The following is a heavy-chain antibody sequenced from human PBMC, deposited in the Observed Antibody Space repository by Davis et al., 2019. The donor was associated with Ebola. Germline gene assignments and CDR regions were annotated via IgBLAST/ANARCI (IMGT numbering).Heavy chain of an antibody. CDR3: SRFGEGAY. D-gene: IGHD2-21*01. J-gene: IGHJ4*02. Sequence: PGGSLRLSCTVSGVSISRHYWSWFRQPPGKGLEWIGFISGSGRTSYNPSLKSRVTISADTSKKQFSLNLSSVTAADTAVYFCSRFGEGAYWGQGTLVTVSS. CDR2: ISGSGRT. CDR1: GVSISRHY. V-gene: IGHV4-59*11.